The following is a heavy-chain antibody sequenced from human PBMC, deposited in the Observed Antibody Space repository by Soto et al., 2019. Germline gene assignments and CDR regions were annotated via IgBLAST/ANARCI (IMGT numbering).Heavy chain of an antibody. V-gene: IGHV3-33*01. CDR2: IWYDGSNK. CDR1: GFTFSSYG. D-gene: IGHD5-18*01. CDR3: ARESDTAMVTYGMDV. J-gene: IGHJ6*02. Sequence: GSLRLSCAASGFTFSSYGMHWVRQAPGKGLEWVAVIWYDGSNKYYADSVKGRFTISRDNSKNTLYLQMNSLRAEDTSVYYCARESDTAMVTYGMDVWGQGTTVTVSS.